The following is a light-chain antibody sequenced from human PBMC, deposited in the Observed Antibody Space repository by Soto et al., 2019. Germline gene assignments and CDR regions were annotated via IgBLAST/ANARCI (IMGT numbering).Light chain of an antibody. V-gene: IGLV1-47*02. J-gene: IGLJ3*02. CDR1: SSNIGSNY. CDR3: AAWDDTLSVWV. Sequence: QAVVTQPPSASGTPGQRVTISCSGSSSNIGSNYGYWYQQLPGTAPKLLIYSNNQRPSGVPDRFSGSKSGTSASLAISGLRSEDEADYYCAAWDDTLSVWVFGGGTKVTVL. CDR2: SNN.